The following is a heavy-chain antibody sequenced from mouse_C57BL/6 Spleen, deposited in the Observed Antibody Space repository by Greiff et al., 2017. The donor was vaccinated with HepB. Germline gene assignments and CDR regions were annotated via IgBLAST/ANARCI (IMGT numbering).Heavy chain of an antibody. CDR3: ARWSEGYFDV. CDR1: GYSITSGYY. J-gene: IGHJ1*03. CDR2: ISYDGSN. Sequence: VQLQQSGPGLVKPSQSLSLTCSVTGYSITSGYYWNWIRQFPGNKLEWMGYISYDGSNNYNPSLKNRISITRDTSKNQFFLKLNSVTTEDTATYYCARWSEGYFDVWGTGTTVTVSS. V-gene: IGHV3-6*01.